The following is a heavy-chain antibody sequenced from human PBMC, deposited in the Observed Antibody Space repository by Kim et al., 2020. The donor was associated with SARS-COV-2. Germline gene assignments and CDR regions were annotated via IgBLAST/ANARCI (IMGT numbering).Heavy chain of an antibody. CDR3: ARGALKPTYYDFWSGYSENDY. J-gene: IGHJ4*02. CDR2: ISAYNGNT. V-gene: IGHV1-18*01. CDR1: GYTFTSYG. Sequence: ASVKVSCKASGYTFTSYGISWVRQAPGQGLEWMGWISAYNGNTNYAQKLQGRVTMTTDTSTSTAYMELRSLRSDDTAVYYCARGALKPTYYDFWSGYSENDYWGQGTLVTVSS. D-gene: IGHD3-3*01.